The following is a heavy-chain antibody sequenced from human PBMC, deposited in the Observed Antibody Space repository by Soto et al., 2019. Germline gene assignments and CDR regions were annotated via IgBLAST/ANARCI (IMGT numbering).Heavy chain of an antibody. Sequence: PSETLSLTCTVSGGSISSGGYYWSWIRQHPGKGLEWIGYIYYSGSTYYNPSLKSRVTISVDTSKNQFSLKLSSVTAADTAVYYCARDKLELHPHYYYYGMDVWGQGTTVTVSS. D-gene: IGHD1-7*01. J-gene: IGHJ6*02. CDR1: GGSISSGGYY. CDR3: ARDKLELHPHYYYYGMDV. CDR2: IYYSGST. V-gene: IGHV4-31*03.